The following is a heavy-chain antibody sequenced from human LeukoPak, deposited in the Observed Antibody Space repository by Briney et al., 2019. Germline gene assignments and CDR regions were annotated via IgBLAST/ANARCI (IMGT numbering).Heavy chain of an antibody. D-gene: IGHD6-19*01. Sequence: GGSLRLSCAASGFNFNSYMGWVRQAPEDGLEWVAIINRYETEIYYVDSVKGRFPNSRDNAKSSLFMEMNSLRVEDTGVYYCARGDGRGRSDGAMWGPGTLVSVSS. J-gene: IGHJ1*01. CDR2: INRYETEI. CDR1: GFNFNSY. V-gene: IGHV3-7*01. CDR3: ARGDGRGRSDGAM.